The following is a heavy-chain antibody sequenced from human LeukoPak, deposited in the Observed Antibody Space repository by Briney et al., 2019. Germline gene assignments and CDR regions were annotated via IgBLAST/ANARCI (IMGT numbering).Heavy chain of an antibody. CDR3: AREYPGTVVVGPGVYYYYGIDV. V-gene: IGHV4-30-4*01. Sequence: SETLSLTCTVSGDSISSGDYYWIWIRQPPGKGLEWIGYIYYSGSTYSNPSLKGRVTISADTSKNQFSLSLSSVTAADTAVYYCAREYPGTVVVGPGVYYYYGIDVWGQGTTVTVSS. D-gene: IGHD3-22*01. J-gene: IGHJ6*02. CDR2: IYYSGST. CDR1: GDSISSGDYY.